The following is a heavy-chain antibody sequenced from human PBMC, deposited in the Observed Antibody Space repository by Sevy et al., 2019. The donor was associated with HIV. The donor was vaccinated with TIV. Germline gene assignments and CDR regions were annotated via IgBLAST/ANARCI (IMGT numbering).Heavy chain of an antibody. Sequence: GGSLRLSCAASGFTFSSYGMHWVRQAPGKGLEWVAVISYDGSNKYYADSVKGRFTISRDNSKNTLYLQMNSLRAEDTAVYYCARDTKLSSGWYYFDYWGQGTLVTVSS. D-gene: IGHD6-19*01. J-gene: IGHJ4*02. CDR3: ARDTKLSSGWYYFDY. CDR1: GFTFSSYG. CDR2: ISYDGSNK. V-gene: IGHV3-30*03.